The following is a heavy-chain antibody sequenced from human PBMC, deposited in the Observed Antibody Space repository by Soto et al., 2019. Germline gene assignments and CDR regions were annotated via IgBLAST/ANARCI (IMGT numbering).Heavy chain of an antibody. CDR1: GDSISTSNYY. J-gene: IGHJ4*02. Sequence: QLQLQESGPGLVKPSETLSLTCSVSGDSISTSNYYWGWIRQPPGKGLEWIGHLFYSGGTYYNPSLKSRVSISVDTSKNVFSLKLTSITDANTAIYFCARRGGCDYLFDSWCQGILVTVSS. D-gene: IGHD4-17*01. CDR2: LFYSGGT. V-gene: IGHV4-39*07. CDR3: ARRGGCDYLFDS.